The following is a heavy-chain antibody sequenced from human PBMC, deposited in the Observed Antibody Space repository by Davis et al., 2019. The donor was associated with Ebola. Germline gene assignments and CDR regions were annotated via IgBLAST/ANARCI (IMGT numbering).Heavy chain of an antibody. CDR3: TSSLATFDY. Sequence: GESLKISCAASGFTFSGSAMHWVRQASGKGLEWVVRFRSKANSYATAYAASVKGRFTISRDDSKNTAYLQMNSLKTEDTAVYYCTSSLATFDYWGQGTLVTVSS. V-gene: IGHV3-73*01. J-gene: IGHJ4*02. CDR2: FRSKANSYAT. CDR1: GFTFSGSA.